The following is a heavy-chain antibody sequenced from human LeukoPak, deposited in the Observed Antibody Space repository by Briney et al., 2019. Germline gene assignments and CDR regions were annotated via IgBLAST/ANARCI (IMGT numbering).Heavy chain of an antibody. D-gene: IGHD3-10*01. CDR1: GGSIGSGSYY. CDR2: IYTSGST. V-gene: IGHV4-61*02. CDR3: ARSPMFRFTSPSYYYYMDV. Sequence: SETLSLTCTVSGGSIGSGSYYWSWIRQPAGKGLEWIGRIYTSGSTNYNPSLKSRVTISVDTSKNQFSLKLSSVTAADTAVYYCARSPMFRFTSPSYYYYMDVWGKGTTVTVSS. J-gene: IGHJ6*03.